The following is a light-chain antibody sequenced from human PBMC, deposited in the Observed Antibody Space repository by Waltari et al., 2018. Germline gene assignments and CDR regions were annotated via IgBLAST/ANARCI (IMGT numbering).Light chain of an antibody. CDR3: QSFDSSLSGSV. J-gene: IGLJ2*01. CDR1: RPNIGAGYA. V-gene: IGLV1-40*01. CDR2: GNT. Sequence: QSVLTQPPSVSGAPGQRVTIPCTGTRPNIGAGYAVHWYQPLPGTAPKLLIYGNTNRPSGVPDRFSGSKSGTSASLALTGLQAEDEADYFCQSFDSSLSGSVFGGGTKLTVL.